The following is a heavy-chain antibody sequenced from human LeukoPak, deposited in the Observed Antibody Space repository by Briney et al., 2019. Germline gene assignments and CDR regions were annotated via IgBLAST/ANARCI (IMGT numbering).Heavy chain of an antibody. Sequence: PSETLSLTCTVSGYSISSGYYWGWIRQPPGKGLEWIGSIYHSGSTYYNPSLKSRVTISVDTSKNQFSLKLSSVTAADTAVYYCARGTKYYYGSGSSRWGSYGMDVWGQGTTVTVSS. D-gene: IGHD3-10*01. CDR2: IYHSGST. CDR3: ARGTKYYYGSGSSRWGSYGMDV. J-gene: IGHJ6*02. V-gene: IGHV4-38-2*02. CDR1: GYSISSGYY.